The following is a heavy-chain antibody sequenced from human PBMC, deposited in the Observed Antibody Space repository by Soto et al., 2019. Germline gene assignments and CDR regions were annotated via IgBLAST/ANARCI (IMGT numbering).Heavy chain of an antibody. J-gene: IGHJ3*02. CDR3: ARGFAPDYYDSSGYEAFDI. CDR1: GYTFTSYA. D-gene: IGHD3-22*01. CDR2: INAGNGNT. V-gene: IGHV1-3*01. Sequence: ASVKVSCKASGYTFTSYAMHWVRQAAGQRLEWMGWINAGNGNTKYSQKFQGRVTITRDTSASTAYMELSSLRSEDTAVYYCARGFAPDYYDSSGYEAFDIWGQGTMVTVSS.